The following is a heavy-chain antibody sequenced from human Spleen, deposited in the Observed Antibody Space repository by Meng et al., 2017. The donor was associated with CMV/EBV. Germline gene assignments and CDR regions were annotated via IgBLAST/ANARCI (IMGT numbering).Heavy chain of an antibody. V-gene: IGHV3-30*02. J-gene: IGHJ4*02. CDR3: VKDNPVCHS. Sequence: VQVVASGGGLVQPGGSLRLSCAASGFTFSESGMHWVRQAPGKGLEWVAFIQYDEGNKFYADSVKGRFTISRDTSKNTLYLQMDSLRLDDTAIYYCVKDNPVCHSWGQGTLVTVSS. CDR2: IQYDEGNK. CDR1: GFTFSESG.